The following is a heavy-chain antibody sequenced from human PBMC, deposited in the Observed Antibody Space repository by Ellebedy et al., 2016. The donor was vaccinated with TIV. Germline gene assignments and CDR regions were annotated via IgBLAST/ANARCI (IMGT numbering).Heavy chain of an antibody. CDR1: GGSISSYY. CDR2: IYYSGST. Sequence: SETLSLTCTVSGGSISSYYWSWIRQPPGKGLEWIGSIYYSGSTYYNPSLKSRVTISVDTSKNQFSLKLSSVTAADTAVYYCARHSRWFGELPFDYWGQGTLVTVSS. D-gene: IGHD3-10*01. J-gene: IGHJ4*02. CDR3: ARHSRWFGELPFDY. V-gene: IGHV4-59*05.